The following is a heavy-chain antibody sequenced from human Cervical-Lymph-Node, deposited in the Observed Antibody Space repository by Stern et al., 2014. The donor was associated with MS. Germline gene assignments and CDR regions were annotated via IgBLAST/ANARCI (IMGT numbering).Heavy chain of an antibody. Sequence: QVQLGQSGAEVKKPGASVTVSCKPSGYTFASFYIHWVRQAPGHGLEWMGVIKPSVGSTTYAQKFQGRVTMARDTSTSTVYMELSSLRSEDTAVYYCARGRYDVLTDTAFHYFDYWGQGTQVTVSS. V-gene: IGHV1-46*01. CDR1: GYTFASFY. D-gene: IGHD3-9*01. J-gene: IGHJ4*02. CDR3: ARGRYDVLTDTAFHYFDY. CDR2: IKPSVGST.